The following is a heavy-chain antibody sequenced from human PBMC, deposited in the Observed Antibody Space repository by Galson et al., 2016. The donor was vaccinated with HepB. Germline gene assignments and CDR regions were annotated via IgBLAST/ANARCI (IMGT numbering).Heavy chain of an antibody. D-gene: IGHD4-23*01. CDR1: GYRFPTYG. CDR3: ARETHGGHYDEN. CDR2: ISANSGNT. Sequence: SVKVSCKASGYRFPTYGTSWVRQAPGQGLEWLGWISANSGNTIYAQKFQDRVTMTRDTSASTVYMDLRSLRADDTAVYYCARETHGGHYDENWGQGTLVTVTS. J-gene: IGHJ1*01. V-gene: IGHV1-18*04.